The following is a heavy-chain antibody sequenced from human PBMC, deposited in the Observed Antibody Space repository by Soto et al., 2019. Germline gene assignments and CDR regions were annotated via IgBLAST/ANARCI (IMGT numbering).Heavy chain of an antibody. V-gene: IGHV3-21*01. J-gene: IGHJ3*02. D-gene: IGHD2-15*01. CDR1: GFTFSDYY. CDR2: ISSISSDI. CDR3: AREIRYCGGGSCYTVGAFDI. Sequence: EVQLVESGGGLVKPGGSLRLSCAASGFTFSDYYINWVRQAPGKGLEWVSSISSISSDIYYADSVKGRFTVSRDNAKNSLSLQMNSLRDEDTAVYYCAREIRYCGGGSCYTVGAFDIWGQGTMVTVSS.